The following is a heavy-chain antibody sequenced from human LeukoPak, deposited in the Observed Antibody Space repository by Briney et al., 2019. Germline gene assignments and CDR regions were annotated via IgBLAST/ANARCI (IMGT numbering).Heavy chain of an antibody. J-gene: IGHJ4*02. CDR2: IKQDGIEK. CDR3: ARINFKSARDY. D-gene: IGHD1-20*01. V-gene: IGHV3-7*01. Sequence: GGSLRLSCAASGFTFSTYWMSWVRQAPGKGLEWVANIKQDGIEKYYVDSVKGRFTISRDNAKNSLYPQMNSLSAEDTAMYYCARINFKSARDYWGQGTLVTVSS. CDR1: GFTFSTYW.